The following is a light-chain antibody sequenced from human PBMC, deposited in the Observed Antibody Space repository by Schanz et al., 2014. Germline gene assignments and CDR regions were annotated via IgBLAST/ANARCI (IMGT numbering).Light chain of an antibody. V-gene: IGKV3-15*01. CDR3: QQTNSYPRT. CDR1: QSVSTN. Sequence: IAVTQSPATLSVSPGESATLSCRASQSVSTNLAWYQQKPGQAPRLLIYGASTRATGIPARFSGSGSGTEFTLTISSLQSEDFATYYCQQTNSYPRTFGGGTRVEIK. J-gene: IGKJ4*01. CDR2: GAS.